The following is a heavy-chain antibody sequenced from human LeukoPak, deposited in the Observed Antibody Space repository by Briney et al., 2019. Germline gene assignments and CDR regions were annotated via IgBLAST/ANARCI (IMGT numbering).Heavy chain of an antibody. CDR1: GFTFSSYA. Sequence: GGSLRLSCAASGFTFSSYAMSWVRQAPGKGLEWVSAISGSGGSTYYADSVKGRFTISRDNSKNTLYLQMNSLRAEDTAVYYCAKDLGGHYYGSGSYFGPPSDYWGQGTLVTVSS. V-gene: IGHV3-23*01. D-gene: IGHD3-10*01. CDR2: ISGSGGST. CDR3: AKDLGGHYYGSGSYFGPPSDY. J-gene: IGHJ4*02.